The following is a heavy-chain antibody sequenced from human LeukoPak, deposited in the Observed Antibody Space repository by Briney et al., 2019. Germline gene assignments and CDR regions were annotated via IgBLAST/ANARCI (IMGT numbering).Heavy chain of an antibody. V-gene: IGHV4-39*01. CDR3: ARSDYGDYVYYYGMDV. D-gene: IGHD4-17*01. CDR1: GGSISSSSHY. CDR2: IYYSGST. Sequence: PSETLSLTCTVSGGSISSSSHYWGWIRQPPGKGLEWIGSIYYSGSTYYNPSLKSRVTISVDTSKNQFSLKLSSVTAADTAVYYCARSDYGDYVYYYGMDVWGQGTTVTVSS. J-gene: IGHJ6*02.